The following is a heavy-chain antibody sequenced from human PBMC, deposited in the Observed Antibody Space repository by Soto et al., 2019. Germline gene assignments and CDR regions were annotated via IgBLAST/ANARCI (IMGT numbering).Heavy chain of an antibody. D-gene: IGHD2-2*02. CDR3: AKDRGRHIVVVPAAISEGTFDY. V-gene: IGHV3-30*18. Sequence: GGSLRLSCAASGFTFSSYGMHWVRQAPGKGLEWVAVISYDGSNKCYADSVKGRFTISRDNSKNTLYLQMNSLRAEDTAVYYCAKDRGRHIVVVPAAISEGTFDYWGQGTLVTVSS. CDR2: ISYDGSNK. CDR1: GFTFSSYG. J-gene: IGHJ4*02.